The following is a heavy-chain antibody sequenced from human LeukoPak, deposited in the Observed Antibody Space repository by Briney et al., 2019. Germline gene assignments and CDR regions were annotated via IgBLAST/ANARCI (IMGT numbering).Heavy chain of an antibody. Sequence: PGGSLRLSCTASGLTFSTSDFNWVRQAPGKGLEWVAYIGPTGSDRYHAESIERRFTISRDNANNFLYLQMNSRRAEDTAVYYCATETNGRHYDYWGQGTLLTVSS. CDR3: ATETNGRHYDY. CDR1: GLTFSTSD. V-gene: IGHV3-21*06. CDR2: IGPTGSDR. J-gene: IGHJ4*02. D-gene: IGHD1-14*01.